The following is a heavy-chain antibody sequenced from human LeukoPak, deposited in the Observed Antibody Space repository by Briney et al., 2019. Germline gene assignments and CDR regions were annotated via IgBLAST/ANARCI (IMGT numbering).Heavy chain of an antibody. D-gene: IGHD3-22*01. CDR1: GFTFSSYS. V-gene: IGHV3-48*02. J-gene: IGHJ4*02. CDR2: ISSSSSTI. Sequence: PGGSLRLSCAASGFTFSSYSMNWVRQAPGKGLEWVSYISSSSSTIYYADSVKGRFTISRDNAKNSLYLQMNSLRDEDTAVYYCARDIRMIVVVIGSGFDYWGQATLVTVSS. CDR3: ARDIRMIVVVIGSGFDY.